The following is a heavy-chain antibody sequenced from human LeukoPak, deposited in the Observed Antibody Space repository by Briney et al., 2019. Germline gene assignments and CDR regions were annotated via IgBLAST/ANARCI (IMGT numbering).Heavy chain of an antibody. CDR3: ARVAAAVPDQ. D-gene: IGHD6-13*01. Sequence: GGSLRLSCAASGFTFTTFGMSGVPQAPGKGLEWVANIKQDGSEKYYMDSVKGRFTISRDNAKNSLYPQMSSLRAEDTGIYYCARVAAAVPDQWGQGTLVTVSS. CDR1: GFTFTTFG. CDR2: IKQDGSEK. J-gene: IGHJ5*02. V-gene: IGHV3-7*04.